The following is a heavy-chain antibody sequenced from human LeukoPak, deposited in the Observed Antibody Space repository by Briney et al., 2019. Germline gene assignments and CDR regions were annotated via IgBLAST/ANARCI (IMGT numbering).Heavy chain of an antibody. CDR3: AREPDRHYYDSSGKSMDV. V-gene: IGHV1-18*01. J-gene: IGHJ6*02. D-gene: IGHD3-22*01. CDR2: ISAYNGNT. Sequence: WASVKVSCKASGYTFTSYGTSWVRQAPGQGLEWMGWISAYNGNTNYAQELQGRVTMTTDTSTSTAYMELRSLRSDDTAVYYCAREPDRHYYDSSGKSMDVWGQGTTVTVSS. CDR1: GYTFTSYG.